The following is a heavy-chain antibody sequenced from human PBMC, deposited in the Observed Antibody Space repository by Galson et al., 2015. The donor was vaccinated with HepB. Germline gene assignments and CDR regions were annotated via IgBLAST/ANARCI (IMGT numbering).Heavy chain of an antibody. CDR1: GYRFTNNW. V-gene: IGHV5-51*03. Sequence: QSGAEVKKPGESLRISCKGSGYRFTNNWIGWVRQRPGKGLEWIGIIYPNDFETKYSPSFQGQVSFSVDKSLSTAYLQWSSLKASDPATYYCARGYCSGKTCSGDFDLWGHGTLVTVSS. CDR3: ARGYCSGKTCSGDFDL. J-gene: IGHJ4*01. D-gene: IGHD2-15*01. CDR2: IYPNDFET.